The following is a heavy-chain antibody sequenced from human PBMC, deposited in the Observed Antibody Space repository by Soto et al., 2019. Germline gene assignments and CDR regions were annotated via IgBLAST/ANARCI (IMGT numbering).Heavy chain of an antibody. CDR1: GFTFSSYA. CDR3: AKGDGYIGAPNFDY. Sequence: GGSLRLSCAASGFTFSSYAMSWVRQAPGKGLEWVPAISGSGGSTYYADSVKGRFTISRDNSKNTLYLQMNSLRADDTAVYYCAKGDGYIGAPNFDYWGQGTLVTVSS. D-gene: IGHD5-12*01. J-gene: IGHJ4*02. V-gene: IGHV3-23*01. CDR2: ISGSGGST.